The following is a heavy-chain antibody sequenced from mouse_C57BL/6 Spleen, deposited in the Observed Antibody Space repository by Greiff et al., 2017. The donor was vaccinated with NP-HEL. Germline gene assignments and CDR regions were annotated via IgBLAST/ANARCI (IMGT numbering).Heavy chain of an antibody. CDR2: IWRGGST. J-gene: IGHJ2*01. Sequence: VQLQQSGPGLVQPSQSLSITCTVSGFSLTSYGVHWVRQPPGKGLEWLGVIWRGGSTDYNAAFMSRLSITKDNSKSQVFLKMNSLQADDTAIYYCAKTGNDYYYFDYWGQGTTLTVSS. V-gene: IGHV2-5*01. CDR3: AKTGNDYYYFDY. CDR1: GFSLTSYG. D-gene: IGHD2-4*01.